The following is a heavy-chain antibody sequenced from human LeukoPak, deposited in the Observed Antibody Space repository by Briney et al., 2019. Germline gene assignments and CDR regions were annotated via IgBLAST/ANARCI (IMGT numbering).Heavy chain of an antibody. Sequence: SETLSLTCAVYGGSFSGYYWSWIRQPPGKGLEWIGEINHSGSTNYNPSLKSRVTISVDTSKNQFSLKLSSVTAADTAVYYCARVSAMVVSPAYFDYWGQGTLVTVSS. CDR3: ARVSAMVVSPAYFDY. J-gene: IGHJ4*02. CDR2: INHSGST. D-gene: IGHD4-23*01. V-gene: IGHV4-34*01. CDR1: GGSFSGYY.